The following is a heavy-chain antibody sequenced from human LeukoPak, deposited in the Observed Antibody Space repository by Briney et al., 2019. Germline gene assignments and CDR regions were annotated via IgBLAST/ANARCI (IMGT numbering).Heavy chain of an antibody. CDR2: INHSGST. J-gene: IGHJ4*02. V-gene: IGHV4-34*01. CDR1: GGSFSGYY. D-gene: IGHD6-6*01. CDR3: ARGCSSSGGDGFDY. Sequence: PSETLSLTCAVYGGSFSGYYWSWIRQPPGKGLEWIGEINHSGSTNYNPSLKSRVTISVDTSKNQFSLKLSSVTAADTAVYYCARGCSSSGGDGFDYWGQGTLVTVSS.